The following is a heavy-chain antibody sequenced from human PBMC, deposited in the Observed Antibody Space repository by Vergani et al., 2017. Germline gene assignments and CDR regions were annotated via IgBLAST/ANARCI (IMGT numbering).Heavy chain of an antibody. CDR1: GFSLTTGGEG. J-gene: IGHJ3*01. D-gene: IGHD3-9*01. V-gene: IGHV2-5*01. CDR2: VYWNDDE. Sequence: QITLRESGPTLVKPTQPLTLTCTFSGFSLTTGGEGVGWIRQPPGRALEWLAFVYWNDDERYSPSLKSRVTITKDTSKNEVILTMATMDPVDTATYYCVHRLGYFDWDGAFDVWGPGRMVTVSS. CDR3: VHRLGYFDWDGAFDV.